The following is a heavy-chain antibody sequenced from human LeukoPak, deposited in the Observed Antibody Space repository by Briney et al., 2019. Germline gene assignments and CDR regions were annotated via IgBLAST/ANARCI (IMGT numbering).Heavy chain of an antibody. Sequence: SETLSLTCTVSGESISGFYWTWIRQPPGKGLEWIGYIYYSGSTNYHPSLKSLVTISVDTSKTQFSLKLSSVTAADTAVYYCARGVVIAPQTFDYWGQGTLVTVSS. V-gene: IGHV4-59*01. CDR3: ARGVVIAPQTFDY. CDR1: GESISGFY. J-gene: IGHJ4*02. D-gene: IGHD2-21*01. CDR2: IYYSGST.